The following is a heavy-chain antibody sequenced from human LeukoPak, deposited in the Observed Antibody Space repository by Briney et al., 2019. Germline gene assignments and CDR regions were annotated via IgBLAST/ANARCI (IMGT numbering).Heavy chain of an antibody. V-gene: IGHV3-74*01. Sequence: PGGSLRLSCEASGLTFSSYWMHWVRQAAGKVLVWVSRISNDGSSTNYADSVKGRFTVSRDNAKNTLYLQMNSLRAEDTAVYYCAADIQLWSTAVDYWGQGTLVTVSS. CDR3: AADIQLWSTAVDY. CDR2: ISNDGSST. CDR1: GLTFSSYW. J-gene: IGHJ4*02. D-gene: IGHD5-18*01.